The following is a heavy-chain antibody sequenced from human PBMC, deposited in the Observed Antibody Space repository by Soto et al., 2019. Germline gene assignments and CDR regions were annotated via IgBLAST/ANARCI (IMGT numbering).Heavy chain of an antibody. CDR1: GFTFSSYA. CDR3: ARDLAGSYYCDSSGYSPGYY. V-gene: IGHV3-30-3*01. J-gene: IGHJ4*02. CDR2: ISYDGSNK. D-gene: IGHD3-22*01. Sequence: QVQLVESGGGVVQPGRSLRLSCAASGFTFSSYAMHWVRQAPGKGLEWVAVISYDGSNKYYADSVKGRFTISRDNSKNTLYLQMNSLRAEDTAVYYCARDLAGSYYCDSSGYSPGYYWGQGTLVTVSS.